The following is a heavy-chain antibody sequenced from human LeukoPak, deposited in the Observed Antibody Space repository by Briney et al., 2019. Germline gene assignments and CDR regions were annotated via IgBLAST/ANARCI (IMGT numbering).Heavy chain of an antibody. CDR3: ARDPGIVVVPAAMYYYYGMDV. CDR2: IWYDGSNK. V-gene: IGHV3-33*01. D-gene: IGHD2-2*01. CDR1: GFTFSSYG. Sequence: PGRSLRLSCAASGFTFSSYGMHWVRQAPRKGLEWVAVIWYDGSNKYYADSVKGRFTISRDNSKNTLYLQMNSLRAEDTAVYYCARDPGIVVVPAAMYYYYGMDVWGQETTVTVSS. J-gene: IGHJ6*02.